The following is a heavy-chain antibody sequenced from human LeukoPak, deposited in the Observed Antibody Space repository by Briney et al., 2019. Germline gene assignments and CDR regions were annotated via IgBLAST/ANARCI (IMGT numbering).Heavy chain of an antibody. CDR1: GYSFTNYW. V-gene: IGHV5-51*01. D-gene: IGHD3-22*01. J-gene: IGHJ4*02. CDR2: IYPGDSDT. CDR3: ARRGYYDSSGYYNFDY. Sequence: LGESLKISCKGSGYSFTNYWIAWVGQMPGKGLEWMGIIYPGDSDTRYSPSFQGQVTISADKSISTAYLQWSSLKASDTAMYYCARRGYYDSSGYYNFDYWGQGTLVPVSS.